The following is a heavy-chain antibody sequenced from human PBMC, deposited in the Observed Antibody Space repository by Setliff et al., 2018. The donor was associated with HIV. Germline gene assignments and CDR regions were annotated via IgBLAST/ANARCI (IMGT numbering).Heavy chain of an antibody. D-gene: IGHD3-10*01. CDR1: GFTFSNYA. Sequence: GESLKISCAASGFTFSNYAIHWVRQAPGKGLEWVAVISFDGSNKYYADSVKGRFSISRDNSKNTLYLQMNSLRVEDTALYFCAKDAITMVRGHYYYMDVWGKGTTVTAP. CDR2: ISFDGSNK. V-gene: IGHV3-30*18. CDR3: AKDAITMVRGHYYYMDV. J-gene: IGHJ6*03.